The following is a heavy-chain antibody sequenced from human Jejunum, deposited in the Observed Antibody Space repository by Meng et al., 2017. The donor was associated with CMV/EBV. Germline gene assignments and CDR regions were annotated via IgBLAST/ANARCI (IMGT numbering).Heavy chain of an antibody. D-gene: IGHD3/OR15-3a*01. J-gene: IGHJ4*02. V-gene: IGHV3-30-3*01. CDR3: ARGKDWTYFDY. CDR1: GFTFRNYP. CDR2: ISNDGDTT. Sequence: CAASGFTFRNYPIHWVRQAPDKGLEWVAGISNDGDTTYLADSVKGRFSISRDNSKNTVYLQMNSLRAEDAAVYYCARGKDWTYFDYWGQGTLVTVSS.